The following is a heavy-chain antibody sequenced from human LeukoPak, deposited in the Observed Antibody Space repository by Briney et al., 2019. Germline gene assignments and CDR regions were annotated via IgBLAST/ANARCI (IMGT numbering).Heavy chain of an antibody. CDR3: ARDAVSGYYYNWFDP. CDR2: ISSISSYI. J-gene: IGHJ5*02. Sequence: GGSLRLSCAAFGFTFSSYIMNWVRQAPGKGLEWVSSISSISSYIYYADSVKGRFTISRDNAKNSLYLQMNSLRAEDTAVYYCARDAVSGYYYNWFDPWGQGTLVTVSS. D-gene: IGHD3-22*01. CDR1: GFTFSSYI. V-gene: IGHV3-21*01.